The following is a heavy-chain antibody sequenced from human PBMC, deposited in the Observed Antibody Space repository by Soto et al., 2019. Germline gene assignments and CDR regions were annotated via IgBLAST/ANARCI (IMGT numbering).Heavy chain of an antibody. CDR3: ARQGDGWEGDY. Sequence: EVQLVESGGGLVKPGGSLRLSCAASGFTFSDNSMKWVRQAPGKGLEWVSSISSTSLYIFYADSLKGRFTVSRDNAKNSLYLQMNSLRAEDTAGYYCARQGDGWEGDYWGQGTLVTVSS. CDR2: ISSTSLYI. CDR1: GFTFSDNS. V-gene: IGHV3-21*01. J-gene: IGHJ4*02. D-gene: IGHD3-16*01.